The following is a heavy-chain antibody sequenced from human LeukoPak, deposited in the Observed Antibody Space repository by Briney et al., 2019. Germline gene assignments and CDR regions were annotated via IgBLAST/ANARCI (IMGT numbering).Heavy chain of an antibody. CDR2: TNAGNGNT. D-gene: IGHD5-18*01. CDR3: ARGVDTAMSDY. J-gene: IGHJ4*02. CDR1: GYTFTSYA. Sequence: ASVKVSCKASGYTFTSYAMHWVRQAPGQRLEWMGWTNAGNGNTKYSQKFQGRVTITRDTSASTAYMELSSLRSEDTAVYYCARGVDTAMSDYWGQGTLVTVSS. V-gene: IGHV1-3*01.